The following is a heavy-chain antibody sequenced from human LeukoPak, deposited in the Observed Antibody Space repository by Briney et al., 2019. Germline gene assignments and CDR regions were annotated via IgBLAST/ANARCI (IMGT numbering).Heavy chain of an antibody. CDR1: GGTFSSYG. CDR3: ARGRDILTGYYKVPEFDY. D-gene: IGHD3-9*01. J-gene: IGHJ4*02. Sequence: ASVKVSCKASGGTFSSYGISWVRQAPGQGLEWMGEIIPIFGTAKDAQKFQGRVTITADESTSTAYMELSRLRSDDTAVYYCARGRDILTGYYKVPEFDYWGQGTLVTVSS. CDR2: IIPIFGTA. V-gene: IGHV1-69*13.